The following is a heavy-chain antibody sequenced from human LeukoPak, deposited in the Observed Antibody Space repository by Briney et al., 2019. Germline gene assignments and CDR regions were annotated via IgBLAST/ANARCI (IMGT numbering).Heavy chain of an antibody. J-gene: IGHJ4*02. CDR3: ARVAFHCSSTSCQRPFDY. CDR2: INADNGYT. CDR1: GDTFTRYA. Sequence: ASVKVSCKASGDTFTRYAIHWVRQAPGQRLEWMGWINADNGYTKYSQKFQGRVTITRNTSISTAYMELSSLRSEDTAVYYCARVAFHCSSTSCQRPFDYWGQGTLVTVSS. V-gene: IGHV1-3*01. D-gene: IGHD2-2*01.